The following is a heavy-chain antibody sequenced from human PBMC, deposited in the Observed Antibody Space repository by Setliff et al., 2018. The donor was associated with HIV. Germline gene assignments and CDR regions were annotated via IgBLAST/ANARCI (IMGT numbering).Heavy chain of an antibody. V-gene: IGHV4-38-2*01. D-gene: IGHD6-19*01. Sequence: PSETLSLTCAVSDYSISSGFYWGWIRQPPGKGLEWIGSIYHTGSTYYNPSLKSRVTMSVDTSKNRFSLKLSSVTAADTAIFYCARHAGSGARDDASDIWGQGPLVTVSS. CDR1: DYSISSGFY. J-gene: IGHJ3*02. CDR3: ARHAGSGARDDASDI. CDR2: IYHTGST.